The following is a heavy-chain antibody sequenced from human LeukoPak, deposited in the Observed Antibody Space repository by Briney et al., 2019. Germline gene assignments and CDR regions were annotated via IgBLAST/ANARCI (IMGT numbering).Heavy chain of an antibody. CDR3: AKALLYCSSTSCHTYYYYGMDV. CDR2: ISSSSSYI. CDR1: GFTFSSYS. J-gene: IGHJ6*02. D-gene: IGHD2-2*02. V-gene: IGHV3-21*04. Sequence: KPGGSLRLSCAASGFTFSSYSMNWVRQAPGKGLEWVSSISSSSSYICYADSVKGRFTISRGNSKNTLYLQMNSLRAEDTAVYYCAKALLYCSSTSCHTYYYYGMDVWGQGTTVTVSS.